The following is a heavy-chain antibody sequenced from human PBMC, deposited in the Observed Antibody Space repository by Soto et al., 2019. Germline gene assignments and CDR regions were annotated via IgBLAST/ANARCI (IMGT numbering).Heavy chain of an antibody. CDR3: AKGRGFHYYGMDV. J-gene: IGHJ6*02. CDR2: ISGSGGST. CDR1: GLTFSSYA. D-gene: IGHD2-15*01. Sequence: PGGSLRLSCAASGLTFSSYAMSWVRQAPGKGLEWVSAISGSGGSTYYADSVKGRFTISRDNSKNTLYLQMNSLRAEDTAVYYCAKGRGFHYYGMDVWGQGTTVTVSS. V-gene: IGHV3-23*01.